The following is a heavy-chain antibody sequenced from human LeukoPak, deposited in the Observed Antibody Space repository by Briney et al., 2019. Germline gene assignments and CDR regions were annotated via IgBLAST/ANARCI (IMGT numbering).Heavy chain of an antibody. CDR3: AKRGVVIRVILVGFHKEAYYFDS. D-gene: IGHD3-22*01. Sequence: GGSLRLSCAVSGITLSNYGMSWVRQAPGKGLEWVAGISDSGGRTNYAGSVKGRFTISRDNPKNTPYLQMNSLRAEDTAVYFCAKRGVVIRVILVGFHKEAYYFDSWGQGALVTVSS. CDR1: GITLSNYG. CDR2: ISDSGGRT. J-gene: IGHJ4*02. V-gene: IGHV3-23*01.